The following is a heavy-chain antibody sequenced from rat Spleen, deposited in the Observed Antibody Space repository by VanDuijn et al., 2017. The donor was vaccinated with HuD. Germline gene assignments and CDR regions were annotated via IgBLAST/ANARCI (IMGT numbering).Heavy chain of an antibody. V-gene: IGHV5-22*01. Sequence: EVQLVESGGGLVQPGRSLKLSCAASGFTFSDFYMAWVRQTPKKGLEWITSISYYDFTPFYRDSVKGRFTISRDNSRNTLELKMDSLRSEETATYYCVRLYNTNGYWYFDLWGPGTMVTVSS. CDR3: VRLYNTNGYWYFDL. CDR2: ISYYDFTP. CDR1: GFTFSDFY. D-gene: IGHD4-1*01. J-gene: IGHJ1*01.